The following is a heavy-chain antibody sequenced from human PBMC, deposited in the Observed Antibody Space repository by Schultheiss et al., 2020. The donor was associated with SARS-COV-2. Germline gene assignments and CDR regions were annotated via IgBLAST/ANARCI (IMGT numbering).Heavy chain of an antibody. J-gene: IGHJ5*02. Sequence: SETLSLTCAVYGGSFSGYYWSWIRQPPGKGLEWIGYIYYSGSTNYNPSLKSRVTISVDTSKNQFSLKLSSVTAADTAVYYCARDAPYGSGSRLYNWFDPWGQGTLVTVSS. CDR2: IYYSGST. V-gene: IGHV4-59*12. CDR3: ARDAPYGSGSRLYNWFDP. D-gene: IGHD3-10*01. CDR1: GGSFSGYY.